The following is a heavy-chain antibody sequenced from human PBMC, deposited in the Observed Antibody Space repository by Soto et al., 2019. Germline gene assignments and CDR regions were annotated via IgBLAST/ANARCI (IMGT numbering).Heavy chain of an antibody. CDR3: AKDIVVVPAAMEVYYYYYYMDV. J-gene: IGHJ6*03. V-gene: IGHV3-23*01. Sequence: PGGSLRLSCAASGCTFVDYAMRWVRQAPGKGPEWVSAISGSGGSTYYADSVKGRFTISRDNSKNTLYLQMNSLRAEDTAVYYCAKDIVVVPAAMEVYYYYYYMDVWGKGTTVTVSS. CDR1: GCTFVDYA. D-gene: IGHD2-2*01. CDR2: ISGSGGST.